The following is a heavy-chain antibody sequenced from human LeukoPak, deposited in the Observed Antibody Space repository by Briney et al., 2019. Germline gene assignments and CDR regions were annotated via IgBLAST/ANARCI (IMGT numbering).Heavy chain of an antibody. Sequence: ASVKVSCKASGYTFTGYYMHWVRQAPGQGLERMGWINPNSGGTNYAQKFQGRVTMTRDTSISTAYMELSRLRSDDTAVYYCARVEFTRRDGYKAMFDYWGQGTLVTVSS. CDR1: GYTFTGYY. CDR3: ARVEFTRRDGYKAMFDY. CDR2: INPNSGGT. V-gene: IGHV1-2*02. J-gene: IGHJ4*02. D-gene: IGHD5-24*01.